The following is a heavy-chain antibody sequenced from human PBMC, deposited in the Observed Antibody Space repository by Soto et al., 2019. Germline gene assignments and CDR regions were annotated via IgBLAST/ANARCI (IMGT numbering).Heavy chain of an antibody. CDR1: GYIFSANY. CDR2: INPNSGDT. V-gene: IGHV1-2*02. Sequence: GASVKVSCKASGYIFSANYIHWIRQAPGQGLEWMGWINPNSGDTNYSQEFQGRVTMTSDTSITTAYVELTRLRSDDTAVYYCARREQWLENFDYWGQGTLVTVSS. CDR3: ARREQWLENFDY. J-gene: IGHJ4*02. D-gene: IGHD6-19*01.